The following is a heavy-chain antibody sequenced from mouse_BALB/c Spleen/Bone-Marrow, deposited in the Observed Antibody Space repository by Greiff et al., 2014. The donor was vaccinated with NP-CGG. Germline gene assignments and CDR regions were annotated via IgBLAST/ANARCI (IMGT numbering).Heavy chain of an antibody. CDR2: IDPANGNT. V-gene: IGHV14-3*02. D-gene: IGHD1-1*01. Sequence: EVKLMESGAELVKPGASVKLSCTASGFNIKDTYMHWVKQRPEQGLEWIGRIDPANGNTKYDPKFQGKATITADTSSNTAYLQLSSLPTEVTAVYYCARYYYGSSYFDYWGQGTTLTVSS. CDR1: GFNIKDTY. J-gene: IGHJ2*01. CDR3: ARYYYGSSYFDY.